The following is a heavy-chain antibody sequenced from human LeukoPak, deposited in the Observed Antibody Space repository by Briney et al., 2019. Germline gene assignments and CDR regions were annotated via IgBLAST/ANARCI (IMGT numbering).Heavy chain of an antibody. Sequence: SETLSLTCAVYGGSFSGYYWSWIRQPPGKGLEWIGEINHSGSTNYNPSLKSRVTISVDTSKNQFSLKLSSVTAADTAVYYCARGATGTMRGLLFWFDPWGQGTLVTVSS. CDR2: INHSGST. J-gene: IGHJ5*02. CDR3: ARGATGTMRGLLFWFDP. CDR1: GGSFSGYY. D-gene: IGHD1-1*01. V-gene: IGHV4-34*01.